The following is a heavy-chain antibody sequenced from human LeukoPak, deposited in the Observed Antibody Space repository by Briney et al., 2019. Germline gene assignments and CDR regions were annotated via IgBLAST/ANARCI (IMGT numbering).Heavy chain of an antibody. CDR3: AASSLYSSSTSDY. J-gene: IGHJ4*02. CDR2: IVVGSGNT. Sequence: SVKVSCKPSGFTFTSSAVQWVRQARGQHLEWIGWIVVGSGNTNYAQKFQERVTITRDMSTSTAYMELSSLRSEDTAVYYCAASSLYSSSTSDYWGQGTLVTVSS. V-gene: IGHV1-58*01. CDR1: GFTFTSSA. D-gene: IGHD6-6*01.